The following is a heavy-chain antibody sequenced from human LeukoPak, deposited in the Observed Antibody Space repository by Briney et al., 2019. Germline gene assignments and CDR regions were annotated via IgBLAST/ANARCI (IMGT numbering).Heavy chain of an antibody. CDR2: ITSRGTTI. CDR3: ARVPPSSWSDYTFDY. D-gene: IGHD6-6*01. CDR1: GFTFSSYE. Sequence: GGSRRLSCAASGFTFSSYEMNWVRQAPGKGLEWLSYITSRGTTIYYADSVKGRFTISRDNAKNTLYLQMSSLRAGDTAVYYCARVPPSSWSDYTFDYWGQGTLVTVSS. J-gene: IGHJ4*02. V-gene: IGHV3-48*03.